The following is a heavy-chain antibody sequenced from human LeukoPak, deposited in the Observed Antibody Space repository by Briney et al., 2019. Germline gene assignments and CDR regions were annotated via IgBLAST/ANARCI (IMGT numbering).Heavy chain of an antibody. D-gene: IGHD2-15*01. V-gene: IGHV1-8*01. J-gene: IGHJ4*02. CDR2: INPKRGNT. Sequence: VTVKLSREACVHPLPSYDKNWVPHHTGQGLEEMGWINPKRGNTGYAQKLERRDTMPRNTPKRTAYMELSSLRSEDTAVYDCARVCRGGEYCSGGSCREYFDYWGQGTLVTVCS. CDR3: ARVCRGGEYCSGGSCREYFDY. CDR1: VHPLPSYD.